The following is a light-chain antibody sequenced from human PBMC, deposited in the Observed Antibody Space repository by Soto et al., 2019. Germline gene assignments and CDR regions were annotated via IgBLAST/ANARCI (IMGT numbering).Light chain of an antibody. CDR2: AAS. V-gene: IGKV1-39*01. CDR1: QTISNY. CDR3: QQSYTIPWM. Sequence: DIHTTQSPSSLSAFVGDRLTITCRAGQTISNYVNWYQQKPGKAPKXXIYAASTLQSGVPSRFSGSVSGADGTLTISRLKTEDVATYYGQQSYTIPWMFGQGTKVDIK. J-gene: IGKJ1*01.